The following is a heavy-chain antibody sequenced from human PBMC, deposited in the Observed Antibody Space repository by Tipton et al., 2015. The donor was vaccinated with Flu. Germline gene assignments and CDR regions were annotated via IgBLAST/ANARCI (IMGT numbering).Heavy chain of an antibody. Sequence: LRLSCTVSGGSISSYFWNWIRQPPGKGLEWVGGIYDRGSANYSPSVKGRVTISADRSKNEVFLQMRSVTAADTAIYFCARDYDSWGQGTLVTVSS. CDR1: GGSISSYF. CDR3: ARDYDS. J-gene: IGHJ4*02. CDR2: IYDRGSA. V-gene: IGHV4-59*01.